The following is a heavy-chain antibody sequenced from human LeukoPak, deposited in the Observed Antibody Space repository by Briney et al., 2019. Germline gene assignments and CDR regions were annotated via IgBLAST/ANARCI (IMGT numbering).Heavy chain of an antibody. V-gene: IGHV4-59*08. CDR3: AVSSTKHTFDI. J-gene: IGHJ3*02. CDR1: GGSMSPFY. Sequence: SETLSLTCTVSGGSMSPFYWSWIRQSPGKGLEWIGSIYYSGGTNYNPSLKSRVTIPVDTSKNQFSLELSSVSAADTAVYYCAVSSTKHTFDIWGQGTMVTVSS. CDR2: IYYSGGT. D-gene: IGHD1-1*01.